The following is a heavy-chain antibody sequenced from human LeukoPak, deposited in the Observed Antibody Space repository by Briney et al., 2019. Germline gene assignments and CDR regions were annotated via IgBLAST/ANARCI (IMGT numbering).Heavy chain of an antibody. J-gene: IGHJ3*01. Sequence: GGSLRLSCAASGFTFRDEYMSWIRQAPGKGLEWISCVSNSGSTTYYADSVKGRFTISRDNVKNSLYLQMNSLRVEDTAVYYCARDGAYSASNFWGQGTMVAVSS. V-gene: IGHV3-11*01. CDR1: GFTFRDEY. CDR3: ARDGAYSASNF. D-gene: IGHD6-13*01. CDR2: VSNSGSTT.